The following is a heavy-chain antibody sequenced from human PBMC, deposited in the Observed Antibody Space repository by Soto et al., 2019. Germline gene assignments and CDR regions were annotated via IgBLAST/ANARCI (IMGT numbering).Heavy chain of an antibody. CDR2: IYPGDSDT. Sequence: GESLRISCRGSGYSFAGYWIGWVRQMPGKGLEWMGIIYPGDSDTRYSPSFQGQVTISADKSISTAYLQMNSLRAEDTAVYYCARLAGEQRQRGLWEYHYYYYGMDVWGQGTTVTVSS. V-gene: IGHV5-51*01. CDR1: GYSFAGYW. J-gene: IGHJ6*02. D-gene: IGHD3-10*01. CDR3: ARLAGEQRQRGLWEYHYYYYGMDV.